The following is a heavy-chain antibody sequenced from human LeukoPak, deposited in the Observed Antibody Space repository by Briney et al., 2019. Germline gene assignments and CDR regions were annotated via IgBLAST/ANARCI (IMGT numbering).Heavy chain of an antibody. CDR3: ARGGVGYYYDSSGYPPLDY. D-gene: IGHD3-22*01. CDR1: GGSISSYF. Sequence: ASETLSLTCTVSGGSISSYFWSWIRQPPGKGLEWIGYIYYSGSTTYNPSLKSRVTISIDTSKNQFSLNLSSGTAADTAVYYCARGGVGYYYDSSGYPPLDYWGQGTLVTVSS. V-gene: IGHV4-59*13. J-gene: IGHJ4*02. CDR2: IYYSGST.